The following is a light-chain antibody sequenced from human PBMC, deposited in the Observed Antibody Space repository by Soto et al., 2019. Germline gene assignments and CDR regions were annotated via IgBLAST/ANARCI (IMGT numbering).Light chain of an antibody. CDR3: SSYTSSSTSRV. CDR1: SSDVGGYNY. Sequence: QSALTQPASVSGSPGQSITISCTGTSSDVGGYNYVSWYQQHPGKAPKLMIYDVSNRPSGVSNRFSGSKSGNTASLTISGLQAEDEADYYCSSYTSSSTSRVFGTGTKGTVL. CDR2: DVS. V-gene: IGLV2-14*01. J-gene: IGLJ1*01.